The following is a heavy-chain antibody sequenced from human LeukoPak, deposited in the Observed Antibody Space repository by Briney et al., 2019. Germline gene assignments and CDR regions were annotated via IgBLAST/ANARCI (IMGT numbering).Heavy chain of an antibody. Sequence: PSETLSLTCTVSGGSISSSSYYWGWIRQPPGKGLEWIGSIYYSGSTYYNPSLKSRVTISVDTSKNQFSLKLSSVTAADTAVYYCARGLLIYYDSSGFSGWFDPWGQGTLVTVSS. D-gene: IGHD3-22*01. V-gene: IGHV4-39*07. J-gene: IGHJ5*02. CDR2: IYYSGST. CDR3: ARGLLIYYDSSGFSGWFDP. CDR1: GGSISSSSYY.